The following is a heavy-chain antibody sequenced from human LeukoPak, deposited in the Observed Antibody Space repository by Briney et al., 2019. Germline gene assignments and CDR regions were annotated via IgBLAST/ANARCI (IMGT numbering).Heavy chain of an antibody. CDR2: IYNSGSN. D-gene: IGHD3-10*01. Sequence: SETLSLTCTVSGGSVSSDYWQWIRQPPGKGLEWIGYIYNSGSNNYNPSLKSRVTISVDTSKNQFSLKLTSVTAADTAVYYCATRGSWGQGTLVTVSS. J-gene: IGHJ5*02. CDR1: GGSVSSDY. CDR3: ATRGS. V-gene: IGHV4-59*08.